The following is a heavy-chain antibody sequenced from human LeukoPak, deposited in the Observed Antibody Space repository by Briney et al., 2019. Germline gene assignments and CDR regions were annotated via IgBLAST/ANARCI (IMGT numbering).Heavy chain of an antibody. V-gene: IGHV3-30*02. Sequence: GGSLRLSCAASGFTFSSYGMYWVRQAPGKGLEWVAFIRYDGSNKYYADSVKGRFTVSRDNSKNTLYLQMKSLRAEDTAVYYCARKIEMATNYAFGYWGQGTLVTVSS. CDR2: IRYDGSNK. CDR1: GFTFSSYG. D-gene: IGHD5-24*01. CDR3: ARKIEMATNYAFGY. J-gene: IGHJ4*02.